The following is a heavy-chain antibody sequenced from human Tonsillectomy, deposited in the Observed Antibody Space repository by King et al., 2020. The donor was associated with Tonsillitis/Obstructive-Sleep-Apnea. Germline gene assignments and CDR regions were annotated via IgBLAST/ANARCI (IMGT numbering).Heavy chain of an antibody. J-gene: IGHJ5*02. D-gene: IGHD2-2*01. CDR2: ISSSSSSI. CDR1: GFTFSSYS. Sequence: VQLVESGGGLVQPGGSLRLSCAASGFTFSSYSMNWGRQAPGKGLGWVSYISSSSSSIYYADSVEGRFTISRDNAKNSLYLQMNSLRDEDTAVYYCARDWDGDIVVVPAAWWFDPWGQGTLVTVSS. V-gene: IGHV3-48*02. CDR3: ARDWDGDIVVVPAAWWFDP.